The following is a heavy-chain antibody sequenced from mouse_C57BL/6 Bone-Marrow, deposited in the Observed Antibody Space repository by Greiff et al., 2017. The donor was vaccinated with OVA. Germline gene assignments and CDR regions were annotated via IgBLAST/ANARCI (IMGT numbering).Heavy chain of an antibody. CDR3: ARGDDGYQYYFDY. Sequence: QVQLQQPGAELVMPGASVKLSCKASGYTFTSYWMHWVKQRPGQGLEWIGEIDPSDSYTNYNQKFKGKSTLTVDKSSSTAYMQLSSLTSEDSAVYYCARGDDGYQYYFDYWGQGTTLTVSS. J-gene: IGHJ2*01. V-gene: IGHV1-69*01. CDR2: IDPSDSYT. CDR1: GYTFTSYW. D-gene: IGHD2-3*01.